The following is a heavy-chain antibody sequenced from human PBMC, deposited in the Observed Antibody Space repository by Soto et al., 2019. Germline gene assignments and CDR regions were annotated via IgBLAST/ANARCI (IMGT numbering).Heavy chain of an antibody. V-gene: IGHV1-69*13. CDR2: IIPIFGTA. CDR3: AREWDSSGLFDI. D-gene: IGHD3-22*01. CDR1: GGTFSSYA. J-gene: IGHJ3*02. Sequence: GASVKVSCKASGGTFSSYAISWVRQAPGQGLEWMGGIIPIFGTANYAQKFQGRVTITADESTSTAYMELSSLRSEDTAVYYCAREWDSSGLFDIWGQGTMVTVSS.